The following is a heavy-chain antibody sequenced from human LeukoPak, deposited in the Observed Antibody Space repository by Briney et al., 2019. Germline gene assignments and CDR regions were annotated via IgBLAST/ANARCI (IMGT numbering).Heavy chain of an antibody. V-gene: IGHV1-2*02. J-gene: IGHJ3*02. Sequence: ASVKVSCKASGYTFTGYYIHWVRQAPGQGLEWMGWINPNSGDTNYAQKFQGRVTMTRDTSISTAYMELSRLRSDDTAVYYCARGRPYYYDSSGYRAFDIWGQGTMVTVSS. D-gene: IGHD3-22*01. CDR1: GYTFTGYY. CDR2: INPNSGDT. CDR3: ARGRPYYYDSSGYRAFDI.